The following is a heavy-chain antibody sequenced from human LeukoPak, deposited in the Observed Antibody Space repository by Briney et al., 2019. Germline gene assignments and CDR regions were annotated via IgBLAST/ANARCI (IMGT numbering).Heavy chain of an antibody. V-gene: IGHV3-30*18. Sequence: GGSLRLSCAASGFTFSSYGMHWVRQAPGKGLEWVAVISYDGSNKYYADSVKGRFTISRDNSKNTLYLQMSSLRAEDTAVYCCANGYYYNILTGYYKDRDTNFQYWGQGTLVTVSS. J-gene: IGHJ4*02. D-gene: IGHD3-9*01. CDR2: ISYDGSNK. CDR3: ANGYYYNILTGYYKDRDTNFQY. CDR1: GFTFSSYG.